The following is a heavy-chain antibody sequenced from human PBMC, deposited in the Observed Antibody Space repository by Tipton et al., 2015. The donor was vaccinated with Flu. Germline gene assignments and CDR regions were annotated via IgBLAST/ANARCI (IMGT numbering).Heavy chain of an antibody. CDR2: IYYSGTT. CDR1: GGSISSSTYY. V-gene: IGHV4-39*07. J-gene: IGHJ4*02. Sequence: TLSLTCTVSGGSISSSTYYWGWIRQPPGKGLEWVGNIYYSGTTYYNPSLKSRVTISVDTSKNQFSLKLSSVTAADTAGYYCARDDSGFNDYWGPGTLVTVSS. D-gene: IGHD3-22*01. CDR3: ARDDSGFNDY.